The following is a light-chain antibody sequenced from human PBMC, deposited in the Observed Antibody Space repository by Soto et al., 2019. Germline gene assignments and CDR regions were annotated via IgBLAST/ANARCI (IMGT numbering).Light chain of an antibody. CDR2: GAS. CDR3: QHYNNWPPWT. CDR1: QSVSMN. Sequence: EILMTQSPATLSVSPGERDTLSCRASQSVSMNVAWYQQKHGQAPRLLIYGASTRATGIPARFSGSGSGTEFTLTISSLQSEDFAIYYCQHYNNWPPWTFGQGTKVEIK. J-gene: IGKJ1*01. V-gene: IGKV3-15*01.